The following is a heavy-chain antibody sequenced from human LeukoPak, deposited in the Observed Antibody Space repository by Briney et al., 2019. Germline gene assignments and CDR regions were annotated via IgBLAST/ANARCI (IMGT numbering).Heavy chain of an antibody. J-gene: IGHJ4*02. CDR3: AREGSDFWSEVPYFDY. Sequence: ASVKVSCKASGYTFTDYYMHWVRQAPGQGLEWMGWINPNSGGTNYAQKFQGRVTMTRDTSISTAYMELSRLRSDDTAVYYCAREGSDFWSEVPYFDYWGQGTLVTVSS. CDR1: GYTFTDYY. CDR2: INPNSGGT. D-gene: IGHD3-3*01. V-gene: IGHV1-2*02.